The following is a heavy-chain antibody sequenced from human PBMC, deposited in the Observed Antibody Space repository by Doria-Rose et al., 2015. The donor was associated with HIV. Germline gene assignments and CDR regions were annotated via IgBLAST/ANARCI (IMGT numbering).Heavy chain of an antibody. CDR2: IFYTGST. V-gene: IGHV4-59*01. J-gene: IGHJ4*02. D-gene: IGHD1-26*01. CDR3: ARVLSGTYDY. CDR1: GGSISHYY. Sequence: QVQLQESGTGLVKPSETLSLTCSVSGGSISHYYWSWIRQPPGKGLEYIGDIFYTGSTNYSPSLKSRVSISIDTSKNKCSLRLSSVTAAYTAVYYCARVLSGTYDYWGQGTLVTVSS.